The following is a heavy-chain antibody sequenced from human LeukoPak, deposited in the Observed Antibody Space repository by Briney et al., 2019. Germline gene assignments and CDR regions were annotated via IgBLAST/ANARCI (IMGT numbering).Heavy chain of an antibody. CDR3: ARGGRSVDYYDSSGEDY. CDR2: INTNTGNP. D-gene: IGHD3-22*01. CDR1: GYTFTSYA. J-gene: IGHJ4*02. V-gene: IGHV7-4-1*02. Sequence: GASVKVSCKASGYTFTSYAMNWVRQAPGQGLEWMGWINTNTGNPTYAQGFTGRFVFSLDTSVSTAYLQISSLKAEDTAVYYCARGGRSVDYYDSSGEDYWGQGTLVTVSS.